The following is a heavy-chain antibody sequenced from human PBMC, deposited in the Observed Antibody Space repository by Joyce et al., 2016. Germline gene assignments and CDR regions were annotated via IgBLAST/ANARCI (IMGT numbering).Heavy chain of an antibody. CDR1: GFTFRTSS. Sequence: EVQLVESGGGLVEPGGSPRISCAASGFTFRTSSMSWFRQAPGKGLECVSAISGDSTYIFYADSVKGRFTVSRDNAKNSLYLQMNTLRAEDTAVFFCARGGLVYDYSMDVWGQGTTVTVSS. CDR3: ARGGLVYDYSMDV. J-gene: IGHJ6*02. V-gene: IGHV3-21*02. CDR2: ISGDSTYI. D-gene: IGHD2-8*02.